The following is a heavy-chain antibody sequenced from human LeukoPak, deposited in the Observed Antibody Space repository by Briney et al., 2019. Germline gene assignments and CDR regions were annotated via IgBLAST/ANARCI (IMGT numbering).Heavy chain of an antibody. D-gene: IGHD6-19*01. CDR2: ISWNSGRI. CDR1: GFTFDDYA. V-gene: IGHV3-9*03. Sequence: GGSLRLPCAASGFTFDDYAMHWVRQAPGKGLEWVSGISWNSGRIDYADSVKGRFTISRDNAKKSLYLQMNSLRAEDMALYYCAKSSPGYSSGWLQHWGQGTLVTVSS. CDR3: AKSSPGYSSGWLQH. J-gene: IGHJ1*01.